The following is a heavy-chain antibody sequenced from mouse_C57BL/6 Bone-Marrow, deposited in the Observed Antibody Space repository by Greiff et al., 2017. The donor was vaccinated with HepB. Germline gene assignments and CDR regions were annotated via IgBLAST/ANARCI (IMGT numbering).Heavy chain of an antibody. CDR1: GYTFTSYW. J-gene: IGHJ1*03. CDR2: IHPNSGST. Sequence: QVHVKQPGAELVKPGASVKLSCKASGYTFTSYWMHWVKQRPGQGLEWIGMIHPNSGSTNYNEKFKSKATLTVDKSSSKAYMQLSSLTSEDSAVYYCARGWLGSYWYFDVWGTGTTVTVSS. CDR3: ARGWLGSYWYFDV. V-gene: IGHV1-64*01. D-gene: IGHD1-1*01.